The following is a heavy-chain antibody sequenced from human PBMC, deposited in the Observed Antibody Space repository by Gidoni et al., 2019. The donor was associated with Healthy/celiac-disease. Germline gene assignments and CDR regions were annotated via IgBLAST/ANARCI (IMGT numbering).Heavy chain of an antibody. V-gene: IGHV3-73*01. J-gene: IGHJ5*02. D-gene: IGHD3-3*01. CDR1: GFTFSGSA. CDR2: IRSKANSYAT. Sequence: VQLVESGGGLVQPGGSLKLSCAASGFTFSGSAMHWVRQASGKGLEWVGRIRSKANSYATAYAASVKGRFTISRDDSKNTAYLQMNSLKTEDTAVYYCTRHGTIFGVSWFDPWGQGTLVTVSS. CDR3: TRHGTIFGVSWFDP.